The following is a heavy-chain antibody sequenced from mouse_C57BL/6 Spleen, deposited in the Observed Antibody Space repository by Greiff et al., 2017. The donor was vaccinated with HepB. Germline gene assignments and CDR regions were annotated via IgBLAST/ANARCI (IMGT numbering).Heavy chain of an antibody. CDR1: GFSLSTFGMG. D-gene: IGHD2-1*01. CDR2: IWWDDDK. CDR3: ARIPIYYGNQGDAMDY. V-gene: IGHV8-8*01. J-gene: IGHJ4*01. Sequence: QVTLKVSGPGILQPSQTLSLTCSFSGFSLSTFGMGVGWIRQPSGKGLEWLAHIWWDDDKYYNPALKSRLTISKDTSKNQVFLKIANVDTADTATYYCARIPIYYGNQGDAMDYWGQGTSVTVSS.